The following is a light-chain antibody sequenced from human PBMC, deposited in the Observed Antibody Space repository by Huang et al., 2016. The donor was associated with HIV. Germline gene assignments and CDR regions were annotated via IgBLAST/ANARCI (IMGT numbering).Light chain of an antibody. V-gene: IGKV3-15*01. J-gene: IGKJ1*01. CDR1: QSVSSN. Sequence: ELVMTQSPATLSVSPGERATLSCRAGQSVSSNLAWYQQKPGQSPRLLIYGATTRATGAPARFSGSGSGTEFTLTISSLQSEDFAIYYCQQYNNWPRTFGQGTKVDIK. CDR3: QQYNNWPRT. CDR2: GAT.